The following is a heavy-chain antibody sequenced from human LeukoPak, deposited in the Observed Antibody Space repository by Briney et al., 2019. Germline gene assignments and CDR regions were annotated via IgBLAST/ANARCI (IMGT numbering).Heavy chain of an antibody. CDR3: ARGRWFYYGSGSYYMDV. CDR1: GGSFSGYY. CDR2: INHSGST. V-gene: IGHV4-34*01. J-gene: IGHJ6*03. Sequence: SETLSLTCAVYGGSFSGYYWSWIRQPPGKGLEWIGEINHSGSTNYNPSLKSRVTISVDTSKNQFSLKLSSVTAADTAVYYCARGRWFYYGSGSYYMDVWGKGTTVTVSS. D-gene: IGHD3-10*01.